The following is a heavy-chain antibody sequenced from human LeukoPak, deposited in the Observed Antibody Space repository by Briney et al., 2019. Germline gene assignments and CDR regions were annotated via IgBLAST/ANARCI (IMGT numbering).Heavy chain of an antibody. J-gene: IGHJ5*02. CDR3: ARVQYCSSTSCYGGGWFDP. CDR2: IYNSGST. Sequence: SETLSLNCAGSGGSISSGGYSWRWLRQPPGRGLELIAYIYNSGSTYYNPSLKSRVTISVDRSKIQFSLKLSSVTAADTAVYYCARVQYCSSTSCYGGGWFDPWGQGTLVTVSS. CDR1: GGSISSGGYS. V-gene: IGHV4-30-2*01. D-gene: IGHD2-2*01.